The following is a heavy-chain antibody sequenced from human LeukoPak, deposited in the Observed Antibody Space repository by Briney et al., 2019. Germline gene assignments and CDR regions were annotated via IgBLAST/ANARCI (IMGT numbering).Heavy chain of an antibody. V-gene: IGHV4-34*01. CDR3: ARGPPRYYYDSSGFTYFDY. Sequence: PSETLSLTCAVYGGSFSSYYWSWIRQPPGKGLEWIGEINHSGSTNYNPSLKSRVTISVDTSKNQFSLKLSSVTAADTAVYYCARGPPRYYYDSSGFTYFDYWGQGTLVTVSS. CDR2: INHSGST. D-gene: IGHD3-22*01. CDR1: GGSFSSYY. J-gene: IGHJ4*02.